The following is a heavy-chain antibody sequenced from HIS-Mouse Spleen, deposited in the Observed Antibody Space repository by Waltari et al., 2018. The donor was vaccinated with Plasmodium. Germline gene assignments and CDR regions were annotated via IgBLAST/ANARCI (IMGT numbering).Heavy chain of an antibody. CDR3: ATPRVGGSYFDY. CDR1: GFTVSSDS. V-gene: IGHV3-66*01. D-gene: IGHD1-26*01. J-gene: IGHJ4*02. CDR2: IDSGGST. Sequence: EVQLVESGGGLVQLGGSMRLSWSASGFTVSSDSMSGVRQAPGKGLEWVSVIDSGGSTYYADSVKGRFTISRDNSKNTLYLQMNSLRAEDTAVYYCATPRVGGSYFDYWGQGTLVTVSS.